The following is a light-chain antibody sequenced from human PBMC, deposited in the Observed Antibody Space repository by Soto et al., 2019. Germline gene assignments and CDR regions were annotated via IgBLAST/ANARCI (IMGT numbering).Light chain of an antibody. CDR3: QQLHTYPFT. CDR1: QGIDSY. CDR2: PAS. V-gene: IGKV1-9*01. J-gene: IGKJ4*01. Sequence: DMQLTQSPSFLSASVGDRVTITCRASQGIDSYLAWYQQKPGKAPKLLIYPASTLEGGVPSRFSGSGSGTEFTPTISTLQPEDFATYYCQQLHTYPFTFGGGTKVEIK.